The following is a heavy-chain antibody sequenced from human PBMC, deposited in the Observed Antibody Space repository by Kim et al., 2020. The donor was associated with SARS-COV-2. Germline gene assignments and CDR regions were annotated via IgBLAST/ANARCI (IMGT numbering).Heavy chain of an antibody. D-gene: IGHD5-18*01. CDR3: ARDSQLWLAVSGSIDY. V-gene: IGHV3-33*01. Sequence: GGSLRLSCAASGFTFSSYGMHWVRQAPGKGLEWVAVIWYDGSNKYYADSVKGRFTISRDNSKNTLYLQMNSLRAEDTAVYYCARDSQLWLAVSGSIDYWGQGTLVTVSS. CDR1: GFTFSSYG. J-gene: IGHJ4*02. CDR2: IWYDGSNK.